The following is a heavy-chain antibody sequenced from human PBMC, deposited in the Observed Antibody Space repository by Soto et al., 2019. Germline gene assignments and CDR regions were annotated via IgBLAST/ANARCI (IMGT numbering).Heavy chain of an antibody. D-gene: IGHD4-17*01. CDR1: GFTFGDYA. J-gene: IGHJ6*02. V-gene: IGHV3-49*04. CDR3: ARRLLDYGDYYYGMDV. CDR2: IRTIAYGVTT. Sequence: GGSLRLSCTSSGFTFGDYAMSWVRQAPGKGLEWVGFIRTIAYGVTTEYSESVRGRFSITRDDSKSIVYLQMNSLKSEDTGIYYCARRLLDYGDYYYGMDVWGLGTTVTVSS.